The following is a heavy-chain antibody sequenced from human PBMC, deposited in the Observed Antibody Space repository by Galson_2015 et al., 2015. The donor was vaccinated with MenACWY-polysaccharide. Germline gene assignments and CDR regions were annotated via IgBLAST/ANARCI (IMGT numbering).Heavy chain of an antibody. J-gene: IGHJ6*02. Sequence: SLRLSCAASGFTFSSYGMHWVRRAPGKGLEWVAVISYDGSNKYYADSVKGRFTISRDNSKNTLYLQMNSLRAEDTAVYYCAKGYVDTAMVRGGGYYGMDVWGQGTTVTVSS. V-gene: IGHV3-30*18. CDR2: ISYDGSNK. D-gene: IGHD5-18*01. CDR1: GFTFSSYG. CDR3: AKGYVDTAMVRGGGYYGMDV.